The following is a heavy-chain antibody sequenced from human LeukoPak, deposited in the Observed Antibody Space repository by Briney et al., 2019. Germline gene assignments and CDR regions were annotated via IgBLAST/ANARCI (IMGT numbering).Heavy chain of an antibody. CDR2: INHSGST. D-gene: IGHD3-10*01. Sequence: SETLSLTCAVYGGSFSGYYWSWIRQPPGKGLEWIGEINHSGSTNYNPSLKSRVTISVDTSKNQFSLKLSSVTAADTAVYYCARGPIYYYGSGTYVHWGQGTLATVSS. CDR3: ARGPIYYYGSGTYVH. J-gene: IGHJ4*02. CDR1: GGSFSGYY. V-gene: IGHV4-34*01.